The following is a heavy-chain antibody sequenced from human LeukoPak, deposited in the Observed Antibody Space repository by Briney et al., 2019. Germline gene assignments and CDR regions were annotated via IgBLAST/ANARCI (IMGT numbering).Heavy chain of an antibody. V-gene: IGHV3-11*01. CDR1: GFTFSDYY. CDR2: ISSSGSTI. Sequence: GGSLRLSCAPSGFTFSDYYMSWIRQAPGKGLEWVSYISSSGSTIYYADSVKGRFTISRDNAKNSLYLQMNSLRAEDTAVYYCAGCSGGSCYSRGKYGVDVWGQGTTVIVSS. CDR3: AGCSGGSCYSRGKYGVDV. J-gene: IGHJ6*02. D-gene: IGHD2-15*01.